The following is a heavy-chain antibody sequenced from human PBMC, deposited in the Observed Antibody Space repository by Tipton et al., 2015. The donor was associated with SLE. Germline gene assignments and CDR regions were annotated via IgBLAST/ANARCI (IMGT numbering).Heavy chain of an antibody. Sequence: SLRLSCAASGFTFDDYAMHWVRQAPGKGLEWVSSISSSSSYIYYTDSVKGRFTISRDNAKNSLYLQMNSLRAEDTAVYYCAREWEAGDAFDIWGQGTMVTVSS. CDR2: ISSSSSYI. CDR3: AREWEAGDAFDI. J-gene: IGHJ3*02. D-gene: IGHD1-26*01. CDR1: GFTFDDYA. V-gene: IGHV3-21*01.